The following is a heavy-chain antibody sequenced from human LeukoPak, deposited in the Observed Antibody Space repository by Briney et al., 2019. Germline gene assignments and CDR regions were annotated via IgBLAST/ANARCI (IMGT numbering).Heavy chain of an antibody. CDR2: ISGSGGST. CDR3: AKDTYYDILTGYYNSDY. J-gene: IGHJ4*02. V-gene: IGHV3-23*01. Sequence: GGSLRLSRAASGFTFSSYAMSWVRQAPGKGLEWVSAISGSGGSTYSADSVKGRFTISRDNSKNTLYLQMNSLRAEDTAVYYCAKDTYYDILTGYYNSDYWGQGTLVTVSS. CDR1: GFTFSSYA. D-gene: IGHD3-9*01.